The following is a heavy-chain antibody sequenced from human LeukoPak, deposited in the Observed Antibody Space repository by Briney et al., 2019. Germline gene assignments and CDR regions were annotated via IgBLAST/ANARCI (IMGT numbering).Heavy chain of an antibody. CDR3: ARWEARGGFDY. CDR2: IYYSGST. J-gene: IGHJ4*02. D-gene: IGHD1-26*01. CDR1: GGSISSYY. V-gene: IGHV4-59*12. Sequence: SETLSLTCTISGGSISSYYWSWIRQPPGKGLEWIGYIYYSGSTNYNPSLKSRVTISVDTSKNQFSLKLSSVTAADTAVYYCARWEARGGFDYWGQGTLVTVSS.